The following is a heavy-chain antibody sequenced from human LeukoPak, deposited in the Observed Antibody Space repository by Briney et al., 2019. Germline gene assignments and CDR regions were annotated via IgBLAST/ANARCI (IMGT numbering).Heavy chain of an antibody. Sequence: GGSLRLSCAASGFTFSSYGMHWVRQTPGKGLEWVAFIRYDGSNKYYADSVKGRFTISRDNSKNTLYLQMNSLRAEDTAVYYCAKDRRFGELLNLVLEFSPMGDYWGQGTLVTVSS. V-gene: IGHV3-30*02. CDR3: AKDRRFGELLNLVLEFSPMGDY. J-gene: IGHJ4*02. CDR2: IRYDGSNK. D-gene: IGHD3-10*01. CDR1: GFTFSSYG.